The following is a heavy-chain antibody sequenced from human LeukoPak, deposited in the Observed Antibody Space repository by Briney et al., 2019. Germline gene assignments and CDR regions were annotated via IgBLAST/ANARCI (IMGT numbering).Heavy chain of an antibody. CDR1: GGSFSGYY. CDR2: INHSGST. V-gene: IGHV4-34*01. CDR3: ARASRKFDE. Sequence: PSETLSLTCAVYGGSFSGYYWSWIRQPPGKGLEWIGEINHSGSTNYNPSLKSRVTISVDTSKNQFSLKLSSVTAADTAVYYCARASRKFDEWGQGTLVTLSS. J-gene: IGHJ4*02.